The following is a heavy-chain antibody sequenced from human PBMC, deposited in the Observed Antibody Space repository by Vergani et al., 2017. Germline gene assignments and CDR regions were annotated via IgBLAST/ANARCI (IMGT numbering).Heavy chain of an antibody. CDR1: GFTFSSYG. V-gene: IGHV3-30*03. D-gene: IGHD1-26*01. Sequence: QVQLVESGGGVVQPGRSLRLSCAASGFTFSSYGMHWVRQAPGKGLEWVAVISYDGSNKYYADSVKGRFTISRDNSKNTLYLQMNSLRAEDTAVYYCARCYSGGSLFDYWGQGTLVTVSS. J-gene: IGHJ4*02. CDR2: ISYDGSNK. CDR3: ARCYSGGSLFDY.